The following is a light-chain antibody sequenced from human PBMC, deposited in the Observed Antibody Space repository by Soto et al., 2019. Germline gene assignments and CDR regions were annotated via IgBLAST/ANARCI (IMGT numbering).Light chain of an antibody. CDR3: QQYSSSPWT. CDR1: QSVSSSY. V-gene: IGKV3-20*01. CDR2: GAS. J-gene: IGKJ1*01. Sequence: EIVLTQSPGTLSLSQGERATLSCRASQSVSSSYFAWYQQKPGQAPRLLIYGASSRATGIPDRFSGSGSGTEFTLTISRLESEDFAVYYCQQYSSSPWTFGQGTKVETK.